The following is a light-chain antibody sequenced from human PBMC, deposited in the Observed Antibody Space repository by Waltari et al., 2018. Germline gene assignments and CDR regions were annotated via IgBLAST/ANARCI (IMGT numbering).Light chain of an antibody. CDR2: EKF. CDR1: SRDIGNFNL. Sequence: QSALTQPASVSGSPGQSITISCPGTSRDIGNFNLVSWYQQHPEKAPKLIIYEKFKRPSGVSIRVSGSKSGSTSSLTISGLQAEDEADYYCCSYAPGTTWVFGGGTRLTVL. CDR3: CSYAPGTTWV. J-gene: IGLJ3*02. V-gene: IGLV2-23*01.